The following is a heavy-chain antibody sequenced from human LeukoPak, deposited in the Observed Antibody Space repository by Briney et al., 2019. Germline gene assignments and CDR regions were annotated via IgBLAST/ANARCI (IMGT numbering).Heavy chain of an antibody. V-gene: IGHV3-23*01. CDR3: AKSRGMDYYDSSGYYPFDY. Sequence: GGSLRLSCAASGFTFSSYAMSWVRQAPGKGLEWVSAISGSGGSTYYADSVKGRFTISRDNSKNTLYLQMNSLRAEDTAVYYCAKSRGMDYYDSSGYYPFDYWGKGTLVTVSS. J-gene: IGHJ4*02. CDR1: GFTFSSYA. CDR2: ISGSGGST. D-gene: IGHD3-22*01.